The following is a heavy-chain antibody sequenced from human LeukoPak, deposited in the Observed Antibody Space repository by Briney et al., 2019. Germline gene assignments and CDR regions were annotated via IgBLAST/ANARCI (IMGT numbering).Heavy chain of an antibody. V-gene: IGHV4-4*02. J-gene: IGHJ6*02. CDR3: AGFYGSGPLSGYYYGMDV. Sequence: SGTLSLTCAVSGGSISSSNWWSWVRQPPGKGLEWIGEIYHSGSTNYNPSLKSRVTISVDTSKNQFSLKLSSVTAADTAVYYCAGFYGSGPLSGYYYGMDVWGQGTTVTVSS. CDR2: IYHSGST. CDR1: GGSISSSNW. D-gene: IGHD3-10*01.